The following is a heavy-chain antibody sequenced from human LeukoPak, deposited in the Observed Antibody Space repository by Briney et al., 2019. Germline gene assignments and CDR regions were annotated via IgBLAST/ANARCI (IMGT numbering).Heavy chain of an antibody. V-gene: IGHV3-23*01. Sequence: PGGSLRLSCAASGFTFSSYATSWVRQAPGKGLEWVSAISGSGGSTYYADSVKGRFTISRDNSKNTLYLQMNSLRAEDTAVYYCAKVTEQQLVKAYYFDYWGQGTLVTVSS. CDR3: AKVTEQQLVKAYYFDY. J-gene: IGHJ4*02. D-gene: IGHD6-13*01. CDR2: ISGSGGST. CDR1: GFTFSSYA.